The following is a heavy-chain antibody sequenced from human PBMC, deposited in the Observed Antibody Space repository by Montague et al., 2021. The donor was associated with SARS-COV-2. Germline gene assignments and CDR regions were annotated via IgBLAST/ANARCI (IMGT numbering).Heavy chain of an antibody. J-gene: IGHJ4*02. D-gene: IGHD1-26*01. Sequence: NDYAVSVKSRITINPDTSKNQISLQLNSVTPEDTVVYYCARTSASSDYWGQGTLVTVSS. CDR2: N. V-gene: IGHV6-1*01. CDR3: ARTSASSDY.